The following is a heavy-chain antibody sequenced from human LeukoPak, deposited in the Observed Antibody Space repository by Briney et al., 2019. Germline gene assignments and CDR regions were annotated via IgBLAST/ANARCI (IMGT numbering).Heavy chain of an antibody. D-gene: IGHD3-10*01. V-gene: IGHV1-8*01. CDR2: MNPNSGNT. J-gene: IGHJ6*02. Sequence: ASVKVSCKASGDTFTSYDINWVRQATGQGIEWMGGMNPNSGNTGYAQKFQGRVTMTRNTSISTAYMELSSLRSEDTAVYYCARGPRLYYYGVQNGMDVWGQGITVTVSS. CDR1: GDTFTSYD. CDR3: ARGPRLYYYGVQNGMDV.